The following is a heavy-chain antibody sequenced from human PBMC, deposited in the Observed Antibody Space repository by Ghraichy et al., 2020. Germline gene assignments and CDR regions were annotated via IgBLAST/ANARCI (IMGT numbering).Heavy chain of an antibody. D-gene: IGHD2/OR15-2a*01. J-gene: IGHJ3*02. CDR2: IYYSGST. V-gene: IGHV4-39*01. CDR3: AQVHCSSTTCYFPDAFDM. CDR1: GGSISSGSYY. Sequence: SETLSLTCTVSGGSISSGSYYWGWIRQPPGKGLEWIGNIYYSGSTYYNPSLKSRVTISVDTSKNQFSLNLTSVTAADTAVFYCAQVHCSSTTCYFPDAFDMWGQGTMVTVSS.